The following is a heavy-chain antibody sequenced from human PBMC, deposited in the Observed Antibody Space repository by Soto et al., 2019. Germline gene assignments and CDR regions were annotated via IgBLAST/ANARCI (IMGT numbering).Heavy chain of an antibody. Sequence: EVRLLESGGGLVQPGGSLRLSCAASGLTFSDYAVSWVRQAPGKGLEWLSAISDSGENTYYEDSVRGRFTISRDNSKNSVYLQMDSLRVEDTSTYYCANRGASGVAVWFAYWGQGALVIVSS. CDR2: ISDSGENT. J-gene: IGHJ4*02. D-gene: IGHD2-21*01. CDR3: ANRGASGVAVWFAY. CDR1: GLTFSDYA. V-gene: IGHV3-23*01.